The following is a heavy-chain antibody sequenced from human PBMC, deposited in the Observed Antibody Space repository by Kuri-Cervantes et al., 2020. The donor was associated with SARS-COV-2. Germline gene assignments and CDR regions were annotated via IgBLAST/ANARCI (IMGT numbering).Heavy chain of an antibody. CDR3: ARGYDSSGYSLDY. J-gene: IGHJ4*02. Sequence: GGSLRLSCAASGFTFSSYWMHWVRQAPGKGLVWVSRINSDGSSTSYADSVEGRFTISRDNAKNTLYLQMNSLRAEDTAVYYCARGYDSSGYSLDYWGQGTLVTVSS. CDR2: INSDGSST. D-gene: IGHD3-22*01. CDR1: GFTFSSYW. V-gene: IGHV3-74*01.